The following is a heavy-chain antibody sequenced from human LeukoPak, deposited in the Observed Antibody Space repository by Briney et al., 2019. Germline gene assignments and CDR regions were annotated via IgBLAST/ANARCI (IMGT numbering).Heavy chain of an antibody. D-gene: IGHD3-22*01. CDR1: GGTFSSYA. CDR3: ARGPHDYYDSSGYYYGY. CDR2: IIPIFGTA. Sequence: GASVKVSCKASGGTFSSYAISWVRQAPGQGLEWMGGIIPIFGTANYAQKFQGRVTITADESTSTAYMELSSLRSEDTAVYYCARGPHDYYDSSGYYYGYWGQGTLVTVSS. V-gene: IGHV1-69*13. J-gene: IGHJ4*02.